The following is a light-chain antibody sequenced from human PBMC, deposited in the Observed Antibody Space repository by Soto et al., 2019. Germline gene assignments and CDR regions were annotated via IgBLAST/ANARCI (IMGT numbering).Light chain of an antibody. V-gene: IGKV1-5*03. CDR3: QQSNSYSQT. Sequence: DIQMTQSPSTLSASVGDRVTITCRASQSIISLLSWYQHKPRKAPNLLIYKASSFESGVPPRFSRSGSGTEFTLTTRSLPPDDFATYYCQQSNSYSQTFGQGTKVDIK. CDR1: QSIISL. CDR2: KAS. J-gene: IGKJ1*01.